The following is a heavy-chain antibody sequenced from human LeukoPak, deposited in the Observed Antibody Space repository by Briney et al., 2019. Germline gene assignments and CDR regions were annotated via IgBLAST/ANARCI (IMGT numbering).Heavy chain of an antibody. V-gene: IGHV1-2*02. CDR2: INPNTDDT. J-gene: IGHJ4*02. Sequence: ASVTVSFTASGYNFYGYYIHWVRQAPGRGLEWMAWINPNTDDTHFAQKFQDRVTLSRDNSISTAYLELRSLRYDDTAVYYCARGEGIVGSTGLSYWGQGTLVSVS. D-gene: IGHD1-26*01. CDR1: GYNFYGYY. CDR3: ARGEGIVGSTGLSY.